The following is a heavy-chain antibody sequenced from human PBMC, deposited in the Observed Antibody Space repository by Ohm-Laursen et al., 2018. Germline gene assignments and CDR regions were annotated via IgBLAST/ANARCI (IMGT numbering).Heavy chain of an antibody. J-gene: IGHJ4*02. V-gene: IGHV3-30*18. Sequence: SLRLSCSASGFTFSSYGMHWVRQAPGKGLQWVALISFDGNDKYYADSVRGRFIISRDTSKNTLYLQMNSLRTEDTAVYYCAKDLRVATITPFDYWGQGTLVTVSS. CDR3: AKDLRVATITPFDY. CDR1: GFTFSSYG. CDR2: ISFDGNDK. D-gene: IGHD5-24*01.